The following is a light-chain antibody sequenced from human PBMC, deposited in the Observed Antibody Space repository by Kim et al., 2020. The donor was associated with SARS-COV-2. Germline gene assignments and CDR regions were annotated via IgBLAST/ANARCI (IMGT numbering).Light chain of an antibody. Sequence: TPGERATLSCRASRSVSSSYLAWYQQKPGQAPRLLIYGASSRATGIPDRFSGSGSGTDFTLTISRLEPEDFAVYYCQQYGRSPGTFGQGTKVDIK. CDR3: QQYGRSPGT. V-gene: IGKV3-20*01. CDR2: GAS. CDR1: RSVSSSY. J-gene: IGKJ1*01.